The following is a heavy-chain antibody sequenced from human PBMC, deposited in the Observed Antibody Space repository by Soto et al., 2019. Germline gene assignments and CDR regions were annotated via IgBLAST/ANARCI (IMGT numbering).Heavy chain of an antibody. Sequence: PGWSLRLSCAASGFTFSSYEMNLVRQAPGKGLEWVSYISSSGSTIYYADSVKGRFTISRDNAKNSLYLQMNSLRAEDTAVYYCARDQRAAQSGFEYWGEGTLVTVSS. CDR1: GFTFSSYE. CDR3: ARDQRAAQSGFEY. D-gene: IGHD3-10*01. J-gene: IGHJ4*02. V-gene: IGHV3-48*03. CDR2: ISSSGSTI.